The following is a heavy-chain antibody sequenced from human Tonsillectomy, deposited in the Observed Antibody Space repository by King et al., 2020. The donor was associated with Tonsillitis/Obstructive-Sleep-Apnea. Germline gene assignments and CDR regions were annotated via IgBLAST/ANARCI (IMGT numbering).Heavy chain of an antibody. CDR3: ARECGHDGCGVFDL. J-gene: IGHJ5*02. Sequence: VQLVESGGGLIQPGGSLRLSCAASGFIVSSNYMSWVRQAPGKGLEWVSVIYSGGSTNYADSVKGRFTISRDNSKHTLYLQMNSLRAEDTAVYYCARECGHDGCGVFDLWGQGTLVTVSS. D-gene: IGHD3-22*01. CDR2: IYSGGST. CDR1: GFIVSSNY. V-gene: IGHV3-53*01.